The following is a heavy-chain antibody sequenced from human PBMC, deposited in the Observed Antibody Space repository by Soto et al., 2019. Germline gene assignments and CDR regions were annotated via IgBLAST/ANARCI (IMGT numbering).Heavy chain of an antibody. Sequence: QVQLQESGPGLVKPSETLYLSCSVCGDSISRYYWSWIRLSPGKGLEWIGYIYYSGETNYNPSVKSRVTISVDRTKNQFSLKLSSVTAADTAVYYCARHQGGEFLKGSGMDVWGQGTTVNVSS. J-gene: IGHJ6*02. CDR1: GDSISRYY. CDR2: IYYSGET. CDR3: ARHQGGEFLKGSGMDV. D-gene: IGHD3-10*01. V-gene: IGHV4-59*08.